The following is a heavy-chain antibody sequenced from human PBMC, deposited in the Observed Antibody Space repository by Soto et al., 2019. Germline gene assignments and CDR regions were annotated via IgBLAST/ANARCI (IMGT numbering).Heavy chain of an antibody. CDR2: IYYSGST. Sequence: PSEALSLTCTVSGGSVSSGSYYWSWIRQPPGKGLEWIGYIYYSGSTNYNPSLKSRVTISVDTSKNQFSLKLSSVTAADTAVYYCARDLLGGVAGDYYYYGMDVWSQGTTVTVSS. J-gene: IGHJ6*02. V-gene: IGHV4-61*01. CDR1: GGSVSSGSYY. D-gene: IGHD6-19*01. CDR3: ARDLLGGVAGDYYYYGMDV.